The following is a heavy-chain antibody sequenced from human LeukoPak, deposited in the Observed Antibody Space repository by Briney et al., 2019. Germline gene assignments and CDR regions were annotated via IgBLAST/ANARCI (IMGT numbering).Heavy chain of an antibody. D-gene: IGHD5-12*01. Sequence: SVKVSCKASGGTFGSYAISWVRQAPGQGLEWMGGIIPIFGTANFAQKFQGRVTITADESTSTAYMELSSLRSEDTAVYYCARSNSGYDWWIYYFDYWGQGTLVTVSS. CDR1: GGTFGSYA. CDR3: ARSNSGYDWWIYYFDY. CDR2: IIPIFGTA. J-gene: IGHJ4*02. V-gene: IGHV1-69*01.